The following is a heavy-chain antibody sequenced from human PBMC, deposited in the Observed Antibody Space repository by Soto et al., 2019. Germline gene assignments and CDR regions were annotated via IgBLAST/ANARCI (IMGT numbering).Heavy chain of an antibody. J-gene: IGHJ4*02. V-gene: IGHV3-33*01. CDR3: ATVDNYYGSVF. CDR1: GSTFSNYG. D-gene: IGHD3-10*01. CDR2: VWYDGTTK. Sequence: QVQLVESGGGVVQPGTSLRLSCAASGSTFSNYGMHWVRQAPGKGLEWVAVVWYDGTTKFYPDSVKGRFTISRDNSNNTLSLQMNSLRVDDTAVSYSATVDNYYGSVFWGQGTLVTFSS.